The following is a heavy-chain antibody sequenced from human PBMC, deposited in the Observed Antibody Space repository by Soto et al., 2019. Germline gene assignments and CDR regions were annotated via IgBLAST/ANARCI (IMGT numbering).Heavy chain of an antibody. J-gene: IGHJ4*02. CDR3: ATSSGYDIQRFDY. Sequence: QVQLVESGGGVVQPGRSLRLSCAASGFTFSSYGMHWVRQAPGKGLEWVAVIWYDGSNKYYADSVKGRFTISRDNSKNTLYLQMNSLRAEDMAVYYCATSSGYDIQRFDYWGQGTLVTVSS. V-gene: IGHV3-33*01. D-gene: IGHD3-22*01. CDR2: IWYDGSNK. CDR1: GFTFSSYG.